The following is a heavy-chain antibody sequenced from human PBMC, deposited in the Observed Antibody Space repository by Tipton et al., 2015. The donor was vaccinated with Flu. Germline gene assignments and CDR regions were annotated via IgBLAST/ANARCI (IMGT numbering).Heavy chain of an antibody. J-gene: IGHJ4*02. Sequence: SLRLSCAASGITFSRYAMSWVRQAPGKGLEWVSAVSGGGGTRYFADSVKGRFTISRDNIKNTLYLQMNSLRAEDTAVYYCAKVIPELVAGLDYWGQGTLVTVPS. CDR1: GITFSRYA. D-gene: IGHD6-19*01. CDR2: VSGGGGTR. CDR3: AKVIPELVAGLDY. V-gene: IGHV3-23*01.